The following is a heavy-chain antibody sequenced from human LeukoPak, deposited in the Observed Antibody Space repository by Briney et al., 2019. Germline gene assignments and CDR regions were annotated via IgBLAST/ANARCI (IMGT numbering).Heavy chain of an antibody. CDR2: INHSGST. Sequence: SQTLSLTCAVDGGSFSGYYWGWIRQPPGDGREWNGEINHSGSTNYNPYLKSRVTISVDTSKNQFSLKLSSVTAADTAVYYCARGRYDYVWGSYPWFDPWGQGTLVTVSS. J-gene: IGHJ5*02. D-gene: IGHD3-16*02. V-gene: IGHV4-34*01. CDR1: GGSFSGYY. CDR3: ARGRYDYVWGSYPWFDP.